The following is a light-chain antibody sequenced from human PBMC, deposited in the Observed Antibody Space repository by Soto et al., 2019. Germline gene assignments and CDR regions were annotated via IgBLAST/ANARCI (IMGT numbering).Light chain of an antibody. J-gene: IGLJ2*01. Sequence: QSVLTQPASVSGSPGQSITISCTGTSSDVGGYNYVSWYQQHPGKAPKLMIHDVTNRPSGVSNRFSGSKSGNTASLTISGLQGEDEADYYCSSYTSSSIVVFGGGTKLTVL. V-gene: IGLV2-14*03. CDR2: DVT. CDR1: SSDVGGYNY. CDR3: SSYTSSSIVV.